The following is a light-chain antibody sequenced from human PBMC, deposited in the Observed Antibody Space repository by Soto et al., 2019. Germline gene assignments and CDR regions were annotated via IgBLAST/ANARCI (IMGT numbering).Light chain of an antibody. CDR3: GTWDSSLSVVI. Sequence: QSVLTQPPSVSAAPGQKVTISCSGGSSNIGNNFVSWYQQLPGTAPRLLIYDNNNRPSGIPDRFSGSQSGTSATLAITGLQTGDEADYFCGTWDSSLSVVIFGGGTQLTVL. V-gene: IGLV1-51*01. CDR2: DNN. J-gene: IGLJ2*01. CDR1: SSNIGNNF.